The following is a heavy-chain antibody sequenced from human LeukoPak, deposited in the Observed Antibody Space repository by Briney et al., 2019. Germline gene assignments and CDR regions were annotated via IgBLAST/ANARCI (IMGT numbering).Heavy chain of an antibody. D-gene: IGHD3-3*02. Sequence: SETLSLTCAVYGGSFSGYYWSWIRQPPGKGLEWIGEINHSGSTNYNPSLKSRVTISVDTSKNQFSLKLSSVTAADTAVYYCARFSTGPGYWGQGTLLTVSS. CDR2: INHSGST. CDR1: GGSFSGYY. J-gene: IGHJ4*02. V-gene: IGHV4-34*01. CDR3: ARFSTGPGY.